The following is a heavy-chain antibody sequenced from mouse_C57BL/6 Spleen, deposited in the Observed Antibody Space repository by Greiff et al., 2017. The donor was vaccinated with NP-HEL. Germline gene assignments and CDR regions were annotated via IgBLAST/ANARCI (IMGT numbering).Heavy chain of an antibody. V-gene: IGHV1-80*01. CDR3: ARWENYYGSRGYFDV. CDR1: GYAFSSYW. J-gene: IGHJ1*03. D-gene: IGHD1-1*01. Sequence: QVQLKESGAELVKPGASVKISCKASGYAFSSYWMNWVKQRPGKGLEWIGQIYPGDGDTNYNGKFKGKATLTADKSSSTAYMQLSSLTSEDSAVYFCARWENYYGSRGYFDVWGTGTTVTVFS. CDR2: IYPGDGDT.